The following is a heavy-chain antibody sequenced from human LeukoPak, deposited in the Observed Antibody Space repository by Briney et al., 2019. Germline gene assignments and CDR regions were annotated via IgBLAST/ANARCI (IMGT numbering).Heavy chain of an antibody. J-gene: IGHJ6*03. Sequence: GGSLRLSCAASGFTFSSYAMSWVRQPPGKGLEWVSHISGSRITTYYADSVKGRFTISRDNSKNTLYLQMNSLRAEDTAVYYCAKAIAAAGNYYMDVWGKGTTVTISS. CDR1: GFTFSSYA. D-gene: IGHD6-13*01. CDR3: AKAIAAAGNYYMDV. V-gene: IGHV3-23*01. CDR2: ISGSRITT.